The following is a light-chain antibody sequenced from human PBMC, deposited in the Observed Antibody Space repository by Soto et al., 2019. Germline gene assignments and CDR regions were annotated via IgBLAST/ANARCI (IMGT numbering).Light chain of an antibody. CDR2: TTN. CDR3: VLYVGSGIWV. J-gene: IGLJ3*02. CDR1: SGSVSTSHH. Sequence: QTVVTQEPSSSVSPGGTVTLTCGLSSGSVSTSHHPSWYQQAPGQSPRTLIYTTNARSSGVPGRFSGSILGNKAALTITGAQADDDSDYYCVLYVGSGIWVFGGGTKVTVL. V-gene: IGLV8-61*01.